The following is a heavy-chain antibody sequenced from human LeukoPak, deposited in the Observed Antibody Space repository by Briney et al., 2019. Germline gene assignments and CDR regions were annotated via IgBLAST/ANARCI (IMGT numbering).Heavy chain of an antibody. Sequence: ASAKVSCKASGGTFSSYAISWVRQAPGQGLEWMGGIIPIFGTANYAQKFQGRVTITADESTSTAYMELSSLRSEDTAVYYCAREYCSGGSCYSWSGHYYYYYYMDVWGKGTTVTVSS. CDR2: IIPIFGTA. V-gene: IGHV1-69*13. CDR1: GGTFSSYA. J-gene: IGHJ6*03. CDR3: AREYCSGGSCYSWSGHYYYYYYMDV. D-gene: IGHD2-15*01.